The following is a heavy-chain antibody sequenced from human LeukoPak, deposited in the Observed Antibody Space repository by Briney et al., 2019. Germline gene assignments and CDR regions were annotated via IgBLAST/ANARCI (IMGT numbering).Heavy chain of an antibody. J-gene: IGHJ6*04. D-gene: IGHD5-12*01. V-gene: IGHV3-30*04. CDR3: ARIHSGYDPPYSYYGMDV. CDR1: GFTFSDFG. CDR2: ISYDGSKK. Sequence: GRSLRLSCAASGFTFSDFGIHWVRQAPGKGLEWVAVISYDGSKKYYGDSVKGRFTNSRDNSKNTLYLQMNSLRTEDTAVYYCARIHSGYDPPYSYYGMDVWGRGTRVTASS.